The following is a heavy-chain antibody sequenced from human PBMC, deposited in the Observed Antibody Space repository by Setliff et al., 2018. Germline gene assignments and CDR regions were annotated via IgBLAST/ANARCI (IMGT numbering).Heavy chain of an antibody. J-gene: IGHJ4*02. Sequence: SETLSLTCAVYGGSFSGYHWSWIRQPPGKGLEWIGEINHSGSTNYNPSLKSRVTISVDTSKNQFSLKLSSVTAADTAVYYCAGSTVTQVDYWGQGTLVTVSS. D-gene: IGHD4-17*01. CDR1: GGSFSGYH. V-gene: IGHV4-34*01. CDR2: INHSGST. CDR3: AGSTVTQVDY.